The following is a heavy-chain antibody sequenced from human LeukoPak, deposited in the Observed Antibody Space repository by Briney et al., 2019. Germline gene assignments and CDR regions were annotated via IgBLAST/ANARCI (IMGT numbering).Heavy chain of an antibody. Sequence: GGSLRLSCAASGFTFSDSYMSWTRQAPGRGLEWVSYISGSGNTIYYADSVKGRFTTSRDNAKNSLYLQMNSLRAEDTAVYYCTELHYYASRYWGQGTLVTVSS. CDR1: GFTFSDSY. J-gene: IGHJ4*02. CDR2: ISGSGNTI. CDR3: TELHYYASRY. V-gene: IGHV3-11*01. D-gene: IGHD3-10*01.